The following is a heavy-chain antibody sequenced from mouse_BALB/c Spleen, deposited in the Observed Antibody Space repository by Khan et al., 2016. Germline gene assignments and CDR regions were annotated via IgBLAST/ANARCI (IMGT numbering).Heavy chain of an antibody. J-gene: IGHJ4*01. Sequence: QVQLQQPGPGLVQPSQSLSITCTVSGFSLTSYGVHWVRQSPGKGLEWLGVIWRGGSTDYNAAFMSRLSITKDNSKSQVFFKMNSLQADDTAIYYSAKDYDYGLYAMDYWGQGTSVTVSS. V-gene: IGHV2-5*01. CDR1: GFSLTSYG. D-gene: IGHD2-4*01. CDR3: AKDYDYGLYAMDY. CDR2: IWRGGST.